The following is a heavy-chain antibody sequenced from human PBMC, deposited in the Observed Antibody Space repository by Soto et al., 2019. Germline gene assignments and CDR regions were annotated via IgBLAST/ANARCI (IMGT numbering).Heavy chain of an antibody. CDR2: IYHSGST. Sequence: YQTLSLTCAISGGSIRSGGYSCSWIRQPPGKGLEWIGYIYHSGSTYYNPSLKSRVTISVDRSKNQFSLKLSSVTAADTAVYYCARDLSAVAGTYYGMDVWGQGTTVT. J-gene: IGHJ6*02. V-gene: IGHV4-30-2*01. CDR3: ARDLSAVAGTYYGMDV. D-gene: IGHD6-19*01. CDR1: GGSIRSGGYS.